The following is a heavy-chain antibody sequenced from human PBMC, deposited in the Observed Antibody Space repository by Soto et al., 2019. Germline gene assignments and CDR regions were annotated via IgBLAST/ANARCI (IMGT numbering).Heavy chain of an antibody. Sequence: PSQTLSLTCAISGDSVSSNSAALNWIRQSPSRGLEWLGRTYYRSKWYNDYAVSVKSRITINPDTSKNQFSLQLNSVTPEDTAVYYCAREDSAAAAGTHLSYYYYGMDVWGQGTTVTVSS. D-gene: IGHD6-13*01. CDR3: AREDSAAAAGTHLSYYYYGMDV. V-gene: IGHV6-1*01. J-gene: IGHJ6*02. CDR1: GDSVSSNSAA. CDR2: TYYRSKWYN.